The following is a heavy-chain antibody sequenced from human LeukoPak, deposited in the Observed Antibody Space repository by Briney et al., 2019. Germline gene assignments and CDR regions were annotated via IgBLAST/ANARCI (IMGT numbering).Heavy chain of an antibody. D-gene: IGHD3-10*01. CDR2: IYHSGST. J-gene: IGHJ5*02. V-gene: IGHV4-30-2*01. Sequence: SETLSLTCAVSGGSISSGGYSWSWIRQPPGKGLEWIGYIYHSGSTYYNPSLKSRVTISVDRSKNQFSLKLSSVTAADTAVYYCARGPGPRRLYYYGSGANWFDPWGQGTLVTVSS. CDR1: GGSISSGGYS. CDR3: ARGPGPRRLYYYGSGANWFDP.